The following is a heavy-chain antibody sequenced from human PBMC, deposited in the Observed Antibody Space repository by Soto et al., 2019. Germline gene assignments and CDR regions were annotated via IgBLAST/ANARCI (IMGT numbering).Heavy chain of an antibody. D-gene: IGHD3-22*01. CDR2: MNPNSGNT. V-gene: IGHV1-8*01. Sequence: ASVKVSCKASGYTFTSYDINWVRQATGQGLEWMGWMNPNSGNTGYAQKFQGRVTMTRNTSISTAYMELSSLRSEDTAVYYCARGPPSSSGYYDYFEYWGQGKLVTVSS. J-gene: IGHJ4*02. CDR3: ARGPPSSSGYYDYFEY. CDR1: GYTFTSYD.